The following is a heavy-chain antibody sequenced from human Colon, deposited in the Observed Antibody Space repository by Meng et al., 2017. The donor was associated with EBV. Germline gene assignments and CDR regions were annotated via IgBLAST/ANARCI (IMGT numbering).Heavy chain of an antibody. J-gene: IGHJ5*02. D-gene: IGHD6-19*01. V-gene: IGHV4-34*01. CDR3: ARGEPVPGHFLKS. CDR1: GGALSGYY. CDR2: INHSGNT. Sequence: QLELQQVCAGLLKPPEPLSLICSVSGGALSGYYWSWIHQPPGEVLEWIGEINHSGNTNYNPSLKSRVTISIDTSKNQFSLKLSAVTDADTAVYFCARGEPVPGHFLKSWGQGTLVTVSS.